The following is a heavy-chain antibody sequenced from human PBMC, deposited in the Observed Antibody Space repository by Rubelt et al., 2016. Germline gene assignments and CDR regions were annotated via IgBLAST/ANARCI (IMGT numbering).Heavy chain of an antibody. CDR1: GFTFSNYG. CDR2: IWYDGGNK. J-gene: IGHJ4*02. Sequence: GRSLRLSCAASGFTFSNYGMHWVRQAPGKGLEWVAIIWYDGGNKYYADSVKGRFTISRDNAKNSLYLQMNSLRAEDTAVYYCARALRVQLYFRGIECWGKGTMVTVSS. V-gene: IGHV3-33*03. CDR3: ARALRVQLYFRGIEC. D-gene: IGHD2-2*02.